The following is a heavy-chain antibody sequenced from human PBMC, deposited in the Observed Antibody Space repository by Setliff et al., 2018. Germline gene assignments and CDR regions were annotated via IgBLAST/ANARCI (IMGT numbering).Heavy chain of an antibody. J-gene: IGHJ6*03. D-gene: IGHD7-27*01. CDR1: GLTFSSDA. Sequence: GGSLRLSCAASGLTFSSDAMTWVRQTPGKGLEWVSVISSDGSSIYYADSVKGRFTISRDNSKNTLYLQMNSLRAEDTGVYFCAALDWGENFYNVDVWGKGTTVTVSS. CDR2: ISSDGSSI. CDR3: AALDWGENFYNVDV. V-gene: IGHV3-23*03.